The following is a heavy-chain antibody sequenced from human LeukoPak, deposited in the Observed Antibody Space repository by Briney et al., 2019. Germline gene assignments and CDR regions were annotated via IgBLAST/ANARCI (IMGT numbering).Heavy chain of an antibody. V-gene: IGHV4-31*03. Sequence: SQTLSLTCTVSGGSISSGGYYWSWIRQHPGKGLEWIGYIYYSGSTYHNPSLKSRVTISVDTSKNQFSLKLSSVTAADTAVYYCAREKYYDFWSGYWYYGMDVWGQGTTVTVSS. CDR1: GGSISSGGYY. J-gene: IGHJ6*02. D-gene: IGHD3-3*01. CDR2: IYYSGST. CDR3: AREKYYDFWSGYWYYGMDV.